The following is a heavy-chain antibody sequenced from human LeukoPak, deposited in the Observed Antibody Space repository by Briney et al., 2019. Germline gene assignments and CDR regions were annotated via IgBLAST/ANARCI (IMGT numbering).Heavy chain of an antibody. CDR3: AKGGYCSSTSCYFDY. Sequence: PGRSLRLSCAASGFTFDDYAMHWVRQAPGKGLEWVSGISWNSGSIGYADSVEGRFTISRDNAKNSLYLQMSSLRAEDTALYYCAKGGYCSSTSCYFDYWGQGTLVTVSS. J-gene: IGHJ4*02. CDR2: ISWNSGSI. V-gene: IGHV3-9*01. CDR1: GFTFDDYA. D-gene: IGHD2-2*01.